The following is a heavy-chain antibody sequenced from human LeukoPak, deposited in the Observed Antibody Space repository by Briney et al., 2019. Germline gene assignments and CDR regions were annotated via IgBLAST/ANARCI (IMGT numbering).Heavy chain of an antibody. CDR2: IYYSGST. Sequence: PSETLSLTCTVSGGSISSGGYYWSWIRQHPGKGLEWIGYIYYSGSTYYNPSLKSRVTISVDTSKNQFSLKLSSVTAADTAVYYCARGTIVVVPAASSWFDPWGQETLVTVSS. CDR1: GGSISSGGYY. D-gene: IGHD2-2*01. J-gene: IGHJ5*02. CDR3: ARGTIVVVPAASSWFDP. V-gene: IGHV4-31*03.